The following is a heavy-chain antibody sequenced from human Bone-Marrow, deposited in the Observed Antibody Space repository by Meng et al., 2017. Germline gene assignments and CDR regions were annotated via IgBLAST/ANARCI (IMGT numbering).Heavy chain of an antibody. CDR2: IYHSGST. Sequence: QGQGPGSGPGLGQPSGPLSLTCAVSGGSISSSNWWSWVRQPPGKGLEWIGEIYHSGSTNYNPSLKSRVTISVDKSKNQFSLKLSSVTAADTAVYYCARRVSGSGLTTDWFDPWGQGTLVTVSS. CDR1: GGSISSSNW. V-gene: IGHV4-4*02. CDR3: ARRVSGSGLTTDWFDP. D-gene: IGHD4-17*01. J-gene: IGHJ5*02.